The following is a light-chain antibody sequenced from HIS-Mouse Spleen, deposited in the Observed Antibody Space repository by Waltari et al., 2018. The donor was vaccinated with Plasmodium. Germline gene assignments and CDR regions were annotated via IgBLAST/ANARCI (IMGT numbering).Light chain of an antibody. V-gene: IGKV3-15*01. CDR3: QQYNNWSFT. Sequence: ELVMTQSPATLSVSPGERANLPCRASQSVSSNLAWYQQKPGQAPRLLIYGASTRATGIPARFSGSGSGTEFTLTISSLQSEDFAVYYCQQYNNWSFTFGPGTKVDIK. CDR2: GAS. J-gene: IGKJ3*01. CDR1: QSVSSN.